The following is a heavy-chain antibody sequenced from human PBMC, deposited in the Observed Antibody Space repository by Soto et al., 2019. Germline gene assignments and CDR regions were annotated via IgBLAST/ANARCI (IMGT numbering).Heavy chain of an antibody. J-gene: IGHJ4*02. V-gene: IGHV1-8*01. CDR1: GYTFSSYD. CDR2: MIPNSGNI. CDR3: AILYGDHSGDY. D-gene: IGHD4-17*01. Sequence: QVQLVQSGAEVKKPGASVKLSCKASGYTFSSYDINWVRQATGQGLEWMGWMIPNSGNIGYAQKFQGRITMTRDTSISTAYMELSTLISEVTALYSCAILYGDHSGDYWCQGTLLSVSS.